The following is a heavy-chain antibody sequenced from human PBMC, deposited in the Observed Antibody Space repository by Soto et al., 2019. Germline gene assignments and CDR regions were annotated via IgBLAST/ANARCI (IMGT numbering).Heavy chain of an antibody. V-gene: IGHV1-69*13. CDR3: ARVLRYGSGSYLVYYYYGMDV. CDR1: GGTFSSYA. J-gene: IGHJ6*02. CDR2: IIPIFGTA. D-gene: IGHD3-10*01. Sequence: SVKVSCKASGGTFSSYAISWVRQAPGQGLERMGGIIPIFGTANYAQKFQGRVTITADESTSTAYMELSSLRSEDTAVYYCARVLRYGSGSYLVYYYYGMDVWGQGTTVTVSS.